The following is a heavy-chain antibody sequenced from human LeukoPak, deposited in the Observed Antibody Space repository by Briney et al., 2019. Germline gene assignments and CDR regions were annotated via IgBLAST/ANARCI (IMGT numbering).Heavy chain of an antibody. CDR3: AKDTYSSSLDY. Sequence: GRSLRLSCAASGFTFSSYGMHWVRQAPGKGLEWVAVISYDGSNKYYADSVKGRFTISRDNSKNTLYLQMNSLRAEDTAVYYCAKDTYSSSLDYWGQGTLATVSS. CDR1: GFTFSSYG. D-gene: IGHD6-13*01. CDR2: ISYDGSNK. J-gene: IGHJ4*02. V-gene: IGHV3-30*18.